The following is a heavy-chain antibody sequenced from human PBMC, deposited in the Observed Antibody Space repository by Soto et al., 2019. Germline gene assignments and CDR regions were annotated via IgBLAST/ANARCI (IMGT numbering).Heavy chain of an antibody. D-gene: IGHD3-3*01. CDR3: ARVGDFWSGYYPTDYYYGMDV. Sequence: GASVKVSCKASGYTFTGYYMHWVRQAPGQGLEWMGWINPNSGGTNYAQKFQGWVTMTRDASISTAYMGLSRLRSDDTAVYYCARVGDFWSGYYPTDYYYGMDVWGQGTTVTVS. V-gene: IGHV1-2*04. CDR2: INPNSGGT. J-gene: IGHJ6*02. CDR1: GYTFTGYY.